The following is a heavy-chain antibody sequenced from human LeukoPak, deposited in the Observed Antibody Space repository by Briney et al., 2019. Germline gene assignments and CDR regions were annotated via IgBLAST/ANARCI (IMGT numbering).Heavy chain of an antibody. CDR1: GGSFIGYY. V-gene: IGHV4-34*01. J-gene: IGHJ4*02. D-gene: IGHD6-13*01. Sequence: PSETLSLTCAVYGGSFIGYYWSWIRQPPGKGLEWIGEINHSGSTNYNPSLKSRVTISVDTSKNQFSLKLNSVTAADTAVYYCARVGHIVAAGTYDWWGQGTLVTVSS. CDR3: ARVGHIVAAGTYDW. CDR2: INHSGST.